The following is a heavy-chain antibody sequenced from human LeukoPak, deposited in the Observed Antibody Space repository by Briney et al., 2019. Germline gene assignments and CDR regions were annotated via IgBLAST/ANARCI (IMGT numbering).Heavy chain of an antibody. CDR3: TTLIQLWQHNYYYYYMDV. Sequence: GGSLRLSCAASGFTFSNAWMSWVRQAPGKGLEWVGRIKSKTDGGTTDYAAPVKGRFTISRDDSKNTLYLQMNSLKTEDTAVYYCTTLIQLWQHNYYYYYMDVWGKGTTVTISS. V-gene: IGHV3-15*01. CDR2: IKSKTDGGTT. D-gene: IGHD5-18*01. J-gene: IGHJ6*03. CDR1: GFTFSNAW.